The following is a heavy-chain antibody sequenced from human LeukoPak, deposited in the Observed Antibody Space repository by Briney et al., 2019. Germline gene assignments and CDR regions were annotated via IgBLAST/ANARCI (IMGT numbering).Heavy chain of an antibody. Sequence: GGSLRLSCVGSGFTISSYWMSWVRQAPGKGLEWVANIKQDGTEKKYVDSVKGRFTISRDNAKNSLYLQLNSLTVGERAVYYCVRDGIAWFDYWGQGTLVTVSS. J-gene: IGHJ5*01. CDR3: VRDGIAWFDY. D-gene: IGHD2-21*01. V-gene: IGHV3-7*01. CDR1: GFTISSYW. CDR2: IKQDGTEK.